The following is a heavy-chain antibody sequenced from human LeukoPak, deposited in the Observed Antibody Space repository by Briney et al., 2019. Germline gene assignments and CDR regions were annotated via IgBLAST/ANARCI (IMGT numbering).Heavy chain of an antibody. Sequence: PSETLSLTCAVYGGSFSGYYWSWIRQPPGKGLEWIGEINHSGSTNYNPSLKSRVTISVDTSKNQFSLKLSSVTAADTAVYYCARLDWRYYGSGSYYYFDYWGQGTLVTVSS. CDR2: INHSGST. CDR3: ARLDWRYYGSGSYYYFDY. J-gene: IGHJ4*02. CDR1: GGSFSGYY. D-gene: IGHD3-10*01. V-gene: IGHV4-34*01.